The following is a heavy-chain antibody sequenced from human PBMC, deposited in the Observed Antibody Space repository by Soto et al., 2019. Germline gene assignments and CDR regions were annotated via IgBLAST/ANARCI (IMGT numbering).Heavy chain of an antibody. D-gene: IGHD2-21*01. CDR3: ASSKYDVVAGSVWFDP. V-gene: IGHV4-30-2*01. Sequence: SSPVSLTCAVSGGSITSGGYSWRWIREPRRQGLEWIGYMYHSGNTYYNPSLKGPVTIAIDPSRNQFSLRHNSVTDADTAVYFCASSKYDVVAGSVWFDPWGQGTLVTASS. J-gene: IGHJ5*02. CDR1: GGSITSGGYS. CDR2: MYHSGNT.